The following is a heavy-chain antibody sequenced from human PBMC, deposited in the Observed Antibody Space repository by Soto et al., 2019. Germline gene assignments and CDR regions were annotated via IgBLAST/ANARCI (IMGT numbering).Heavy chain of an antibody. CDR3: VIESDKYDVILTAYSYAFDI. D-gene: IGHD3-9*01. J-gene: IGHJ3*02. CDR2: ISSNGGST. CDR1: GFTFSSYA. Sequence: EVQLVESGGGLVQPGGSLRLSCSASGFTFSSYAMHWVRQAPGKGLDYVSAISSNGGSTYYADSVKGRFTISRVNSKNAQSHQMSSLRADNTAVNYCVIESDKYDVILTAYSYAFDIWGQGTMVTVSS. V-gene: IGHV3-64D*06.